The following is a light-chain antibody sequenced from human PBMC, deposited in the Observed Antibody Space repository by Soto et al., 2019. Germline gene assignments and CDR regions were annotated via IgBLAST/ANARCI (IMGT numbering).Light chain of an antibody. CDR2: DVS. CDR1: SSDVGSYNR. CDR3: SSFTTSSTYV. Sequence: QSALTQPPSVSGSPGQSVAISCSGTSSDVGSYNRVSWYQQPPGTAPKLMIYDVSNRPSGVPDRFSGSKSGNTASLTISGLHAEDEPDYYCSSFTTSSTYVFGTGTKLTVL. J-gene: IGLJ1*01. V-gene: IGLV2-18*02.